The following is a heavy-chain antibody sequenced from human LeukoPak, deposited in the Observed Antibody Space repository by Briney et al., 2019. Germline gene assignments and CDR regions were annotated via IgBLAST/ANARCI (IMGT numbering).Heavy chain of an antibody. V-gene: IGHV3-23*01. Sequence: GGSLRLSCAASGFTLSTYAMCWVRQAPGKGLEWVSTVSGSGASTYYADSVKGRFTISRDNSKNTLYLQMNSLRAEDTAVYYCAKDDGRSSSWDFDYWGQGTLVTVSS. CDR1: GFTLSTYA. J-gene: IGHJ4*02. D-gene: IGHD6-13*01. CDR3: AKDDGRSSSWDFDY. CDR2: VSGSGAST.